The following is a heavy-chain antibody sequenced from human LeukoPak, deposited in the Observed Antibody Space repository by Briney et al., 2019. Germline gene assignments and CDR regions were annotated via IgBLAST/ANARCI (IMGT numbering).Heavy chain of an antibody. CDR1: GFTFSSYE. CDR2: ITFSSSTV. J-gene: IGHJ4*02. CDR3: ARDHSDTSGYEIDYFDY. V-gene: IGHV3-48*03. D-gene: IGHD3-22*01. Sequence: GGSLRLSCAASGFTFSSYEMNWVRQAPGKGLEWVSYITFSSSTVYYADSVKGRFTISRDNAKNSLYLQMNSRRTEDTAVYYCARDHSDTSGYEIDYFDYWGQGTLVTVSS.